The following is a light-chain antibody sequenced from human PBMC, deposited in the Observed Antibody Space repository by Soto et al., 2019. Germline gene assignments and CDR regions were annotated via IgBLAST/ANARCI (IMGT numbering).Light chain of an antibody. CDR1: SSDVGGYDY. CDR3: SSYTSSSTLYV. V-gene: IGLV2-14*01. CDR2: EVG. J-gene: IGLJ1*01. Sequence: QSALTQPASVSGSPGQSITISCTGTSSDVGGYDYVSWYQQLPGKAPKLMIYEVGNRPSGVSNRFSGSKSGNTASLTISGLQPEDEADYYCSSYTSSSTLYVFGAGTKVTVL.